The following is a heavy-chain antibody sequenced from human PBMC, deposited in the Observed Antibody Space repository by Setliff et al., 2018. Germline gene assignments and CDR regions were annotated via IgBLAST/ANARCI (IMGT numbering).Heavy chain of an antibody. V-gene: IGHV1-18*01. CDR1: GGTFSNYG. CDR2: ISTYTGKT. D-gene: IGHD2-2*01. CDR3: ARFGGSCSSSSCYASDL. Sequence: GASVKVSCKASGGTFSNYGVSWVRQAPGQGLEWMGMISTYTGKTTYAQKFQGRVTMTTDTSTGTGYMELRSLRSDDTAVYFCARFGGSCSSSSCYASDLWGQGTRVTVSS. J-gene: IGHJ3*01.